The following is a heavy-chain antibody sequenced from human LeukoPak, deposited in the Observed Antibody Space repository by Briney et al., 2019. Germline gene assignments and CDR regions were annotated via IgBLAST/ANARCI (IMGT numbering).Heavy chain of an antibody. Sequence: GGSLRLSCAASGFTFSSYGMSWVRQAPGKGLEWVSGISGNGGSTYYTDSVKGRFTISRDNARNSLYLQMDNLRAEDTGVYYCARDFYDGFALDYWGQGTLVTVSS. V-gene: IGHV3-23*01. J-gene: IGHJ4*02. CDR1: GFTFSSYG. D-gene: IGHD2/OR15-2a*01. CDR2: ISGNGGST. CDR3: ARDFYDGFALDY.